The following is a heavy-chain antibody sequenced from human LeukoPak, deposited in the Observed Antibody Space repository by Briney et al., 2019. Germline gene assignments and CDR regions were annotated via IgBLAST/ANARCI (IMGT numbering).Heavy chain of an antibody. CDR3: ARAPTWSSTSYNFYYMDV. V-gene: IGHV1-69*06. CDR2: IIPIFGKT. Sequence: SVKVSCKASGGTFSTYVINWVRQAPGQGLEWMGVIIPIFGKTNYAQRFQGRVTITADKSTNTAYMELSSLRSEDTAVYYCARAPTWSSTSYNFYYMDVWGKGPTVTISS. J-gene: IGHJ6*03. CDR1: GGTFSTYV. D-gene: IGHD3-3*01.